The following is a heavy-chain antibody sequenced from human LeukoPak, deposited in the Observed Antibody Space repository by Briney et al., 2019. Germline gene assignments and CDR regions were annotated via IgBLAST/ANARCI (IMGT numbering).Heavy chain of an antibody. CDR1: GGTFSSYA. CDR2: IIPIFGTA. CDR3: ARGEYCSSTRCPLGY. D-gene: IGHD2-2*01. Sequence: SVKVSCKASGGTFSSYAISWVRQAPGQGLKWMGGIIPIFGTANYAQKFQGRVTITADESTSTAYMELSSLRSEDTAVYYCARGEYCSSTRCPLGYWGQGTLVTVSS. V-gene: IGHV1-69*13. J-gene: IGHJ4*02.